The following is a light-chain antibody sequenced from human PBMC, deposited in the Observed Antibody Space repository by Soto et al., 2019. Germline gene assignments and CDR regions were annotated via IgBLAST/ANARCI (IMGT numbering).Light chain of an antibody. CDR3: SSYTTSSTPEV. CDR2: EVS. Sequence: QSALTQPASVSGSPGQSITISCTGTSSDVGGYHYVSWYQHHPGKAPKLMLYEVSSRPSGVSNRFSGSKSGNTASLTISGLQTEDEADYYCSSYTTSSTPEVFGTGTKVTVL. J-gene: IGLJ1*01. CDR1: SSDVGGYHY. V-gene: IGLV2-14*01.